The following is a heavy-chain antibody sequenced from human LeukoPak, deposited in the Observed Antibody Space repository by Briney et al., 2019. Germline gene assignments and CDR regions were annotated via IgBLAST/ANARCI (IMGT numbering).Heavy chain of an antibody. J-gene: IGHJ3*02. CDR1: GFTFSSYS. Sequence: PGGSLRLSCTASGFTFSSYSMNWVRQAPGKGLEWVSSISSSSSYIYYADSVKGRFTISRDNAKNSLYLQMNSLRAEDTAVYYCARLVGGSYAFDIWGQGTMVTVSS. D-gene: IGHD3-10*01. CDR3: ARLVGGSYAFDI. CDR2: ISSSSSYI. V-gene: IGHV3-21*01.